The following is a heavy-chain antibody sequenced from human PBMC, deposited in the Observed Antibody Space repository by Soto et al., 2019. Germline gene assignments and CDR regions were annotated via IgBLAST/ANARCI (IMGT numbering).Heavy chain of an antibody. V-gene: IGHV2-26*01. CDR1: GFSLSNGKMG. J-gene: IGHJ4*02. CDR3: ARVPEDYIWGRSLDY. CDR2: IFSTDEK. Sequence: QVTLKESGPVLVKPTETLTLTCTVSGFSLSNGKMGVSWIRQPPGKALEWLAHIFSTDEKTYSTSLKNRLSISKDTSKSQVVLTMTSMDPVDTATYFCARVPEDYIWGRSLDYWGQGTLVTVSS. D-gene: IGHD7-27*01.